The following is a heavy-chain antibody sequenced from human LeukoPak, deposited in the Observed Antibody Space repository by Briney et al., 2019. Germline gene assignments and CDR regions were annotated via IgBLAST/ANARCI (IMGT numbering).Heavy chain of an antibody. Sequence: ASVKVSCKASGFTFTTYGISWVRQAPGQGLEWMGWISAYNGNTNCAQKFQGRVTMTIDTPTSTAYMDLRSLRSDDTAVYYCARDSIKSTRLLWFGELLGWFDPWGQGTLVTVSS. CDR3: ARDSIKSTRLLWFGELLGWFDP. D-gene: IGHD3-10*01. V-gene: IGHV1-18*01. CDR2: ISAYNGNT. CDR1: GFTFTTYG. J-gene: IGHJ5*02.